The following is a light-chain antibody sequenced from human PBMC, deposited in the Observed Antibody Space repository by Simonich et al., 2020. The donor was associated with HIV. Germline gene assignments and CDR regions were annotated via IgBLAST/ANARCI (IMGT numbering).Light chain of an antibody. CDR2: WAS. V-gene: IGKV4-1*01. J-gene: IGKJ1*01. CDR3: HQYYSIPT. CDR1: QSVLHSSNNKNN. Sequence: DIVMTQSPDSLAVSLGERATINCKASQSVLHSSNNKNNLAWYQQKPGQPPKLLIYWASTREAGVPDRFSGSGSGTNFTLTISSLQAEDVAVYYCHQYYSIPTFGQGTKAEVK.